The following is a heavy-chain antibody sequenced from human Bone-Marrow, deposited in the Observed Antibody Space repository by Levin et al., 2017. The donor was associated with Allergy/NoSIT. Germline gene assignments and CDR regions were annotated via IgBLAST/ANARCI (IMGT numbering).Heavy chain of an antibody. D-gene: IGHD3-22*01. V-gene: IGHV3-74*01. J-gene: IGHJ4*02. CDR3: YYYDNDDSSSRGF. CDR1: GFTFSSYW. Sequence: GESLKISCAASGFTFSSYWMKWARQAPGEGLVWVSRINSAGTNTSYADSVKGRFTISRDNAKNTLYLQMDSLRADDTALYYCYYYDNDDSSSRGFWGQGTLVTVSS. CDR2: INSAGTNT.